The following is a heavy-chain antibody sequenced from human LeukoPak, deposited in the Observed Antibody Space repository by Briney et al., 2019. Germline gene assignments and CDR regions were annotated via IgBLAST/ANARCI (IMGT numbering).Heavy chain of an antibody. J-gene: IGHJ4*02. CDR2: ISNIVSTI. V-gene: IGHV3-48*01. D-gene: IGHD6-6*01. CDR3: AKGPYSSSNDFAY. CDR1: GLTVTTYS. Sequence: GASLTLLHAPSGLTVTTYSMNWARHFPGKGLELVSYISNIVSTIYHADSGTGRLTISRNNAKNSLYLQINSLRGEDPAVYYCAKGPYSSSNDFAYWGQGTLVSVSS.